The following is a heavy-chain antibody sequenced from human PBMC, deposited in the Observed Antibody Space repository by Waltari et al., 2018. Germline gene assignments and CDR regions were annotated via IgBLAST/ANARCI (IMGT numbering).Heavy chain of an antibody. Sequence: EVQVLESGGGLVQPGGSLRLTCAASGFIFNNYAINWVRQAPGKGLAWVSGINGYGDKTYYADSVKGRFTLSRDNSKNTLFLQMNSLTVDDTAIYYCVRYGFGGVLSHWGQGTLVTVSS. D-gene: IGHD3-16*01. J-gene: IGHJ4*02. CDR1: GFIFNNYA. CDR3: VRYGFGGVLSH. V-gene: IGHV3-23*01. CDR2: INGYGDKT.